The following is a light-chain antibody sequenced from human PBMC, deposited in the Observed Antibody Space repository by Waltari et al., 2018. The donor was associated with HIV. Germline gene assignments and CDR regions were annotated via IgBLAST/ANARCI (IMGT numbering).Light chain of an antibody. Sequence: YMLTQPPSVSVAPGETARITCAGDNIGSRSVQWYQQKAGQAPVLVIYYDIDRPSGIPERFSGSNSDNTATLTISRVEAGDEADYYCQVWDGDSNHVVFGGGTKLTVL. J-gene: IGLJ2*01. V-gene: IGLV3-21*04. CDR1: NIGSRS. CDR3: QVWDGDSNHVV. CDR2: YDI.